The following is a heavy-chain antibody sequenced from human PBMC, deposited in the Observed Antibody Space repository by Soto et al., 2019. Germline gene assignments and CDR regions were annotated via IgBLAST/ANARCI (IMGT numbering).Heavy chain of an antibody. CDR3: ASRHSSPYFDY. V-gene: IGHV4-30-2*05. CDR2: IYYSGST. D-gene: IGHD6-13*01. Sequence: SETLSLTCAVSGGSISSGGYSWSWIRQPPGKGLEWIGSIYYSGSTYYNPSLKSRVTISVDTSKNQFSLKLNSVTAADTAVYYCASRHSSPYFDYWGQGTLVTSPQ. J-gene: IGHJ4*02. CDR1: GGSISSGGYS.